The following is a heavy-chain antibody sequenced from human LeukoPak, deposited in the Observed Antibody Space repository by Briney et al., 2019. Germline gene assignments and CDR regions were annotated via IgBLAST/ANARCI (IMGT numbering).Heavy chain of an antibody. V-gene: IGHV3-9*01. Sequence: GRSLRLSCAASGFRFDDHAMHWVRQAPGKGLEWVSGINWNSNNIGYADSVKGRCTISRDNTKNSLYLQMNSLRAEDTAVYYCGAFDIWGQGTMVTVSS. CDR1: GFRFDDHA. J-gene: IGHJ3*02. CDR2: INWNSNNI. CDR3: GAFDI.